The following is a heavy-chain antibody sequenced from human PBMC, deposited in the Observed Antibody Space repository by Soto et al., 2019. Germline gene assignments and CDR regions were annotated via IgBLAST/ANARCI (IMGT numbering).Heavy chain of an antibody. V-gene: IGHV3-23*01. J-gene: IGHJ4*02. CDR1: VFTFSRYA. CDR2: ISGSGGST. D-gene: IGHD3-22*01. CDR3: AKIGDSSGYYFLD. Sequence: PGGSLRLSGAAPVFTFSRYAMSWVRQAPGKGLEWVSAISGSGGSTYYADSVKGRFTISRDNSKNTLYLQMNSLRAEDTAVYYCAKIGDSSGYYFLDWGQGTLVTVSS.